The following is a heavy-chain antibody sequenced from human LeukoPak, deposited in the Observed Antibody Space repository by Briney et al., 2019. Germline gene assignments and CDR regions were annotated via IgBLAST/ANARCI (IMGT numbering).Heavy chain of an antibody. CDR2: ISGSGGST. Sequence: PGGSLRLSCAASGFTFSSYGMSWVRQAPGKGLEWVSAISGSGGSTYYADSVKGRFTISRDNSKNTLYLQMNSLRAEDTAVYYCAKDHGVADYYYNYWGQGTLVTVSS. CDR1: GFTFSSYG. D-gene: IGHD3-10*01. CDR3: AKDHGVADYYYNY. J-gene: IGHJ4*02. V-gene: IGHV3-23*01.